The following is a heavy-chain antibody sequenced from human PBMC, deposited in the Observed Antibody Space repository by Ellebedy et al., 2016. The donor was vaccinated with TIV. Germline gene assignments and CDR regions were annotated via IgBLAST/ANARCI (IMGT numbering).Heavy chain of an antibody. V-gene: IGHV3-15*07. Sequence: PGGSLRLSCAASGFTFSNAWMNWVRQAPGKGLEWVGRIKSKTDGGTTDYAAPVKGRFTISRVDSKNTLYLQMNSLKTEDTAVYYCTTDPHYYYYGMDVWGQGTTVTVSS. CDR3: TTDPHYYYYGMDV. J-gene: IGHJ6*02. CDR1: GFTFSNAW. CDR2: IKSKTDGGTT.